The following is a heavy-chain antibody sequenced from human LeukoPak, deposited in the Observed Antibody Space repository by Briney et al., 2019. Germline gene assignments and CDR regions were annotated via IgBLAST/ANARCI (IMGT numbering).Heavy chain of an antibody. CDR1: GGSLSSSSYY. CDR2: IYYSGST. J-gene: IGHJ6*03. CDR3: ARVGGGPYYYYYYMDV. Sequence: SETLSLTCTVSGGSLSSSSYYWGWIRQPPGKGLEWIGSIYYSGSTYYNPSLKSRVTISVDTSKNQFSLKLSSVTAADTAVYYCARVGGGPYYYYYYMDVWGKGTTVTVSS. V-gene: IGHV4-39*07. D-gene: IGHD3-3*01.